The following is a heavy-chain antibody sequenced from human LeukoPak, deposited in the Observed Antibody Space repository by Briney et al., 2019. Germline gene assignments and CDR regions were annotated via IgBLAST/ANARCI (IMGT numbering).Heavy chain of an antibody. Sequence: GGSLRLSCAASGFTLSSYWMSWVRQAPGKGLEWVAFIRYGSNKYYADSVKGRFTVSRDNSKNTLYLQMKSLRAEDTAVYYCAKGGGYEAQYYYYYLDVWGKGTTVTISS. CDR2: IRYGSNK. V-gene: IGHV3-30*02. CDR1: GFTLSSYW. CDR3: AKGGGYEAQYYYYYLDV. J-gene: IGHJ6*03. D-gene: IGHD5-12*01.